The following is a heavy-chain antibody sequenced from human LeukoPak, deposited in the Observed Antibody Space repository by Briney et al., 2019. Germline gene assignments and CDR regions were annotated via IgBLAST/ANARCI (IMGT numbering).Heavy chain of an antibody. CDR2: ISYDGSNK. Sequence: GGSLRLSCAASGFTFSSYAMHWVRQAPGKGLEWVAVISYDGSNKYYADSVKGRFTISRDNSKNTLYLQMNSLRAEDTAVYYCARLYYYDSSGYWKRSTPIDYWGQGTLVTVSS. D-gene: IGHD3-22*01. J-gene: IGHJ4*02. CDR1: GFTFSSYA. V-gene: IGHV3-30-3*01. CDR3: ARLYYYDSSGYWKRSTPIDY.